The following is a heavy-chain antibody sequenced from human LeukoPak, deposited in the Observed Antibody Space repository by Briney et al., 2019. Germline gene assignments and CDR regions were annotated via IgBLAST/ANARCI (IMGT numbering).Heavy chain of an antibody. V-gene: IGHV4-39*01. CDR3: ARRTRATDFDY. Sequence: TFSSYAMSWIRQPPGKGLEWIGSIYYSGSTYYNPSLKSRVTISVDTSKNQFSLKLSSVTAADTAVYYCARRTRATDFDYWGQGTLVTVSS. J-gene: IGHJ4*02. D-gene: IGHD1-26*01. CDR2: IYYSGST. CDR1: TFSSYA.